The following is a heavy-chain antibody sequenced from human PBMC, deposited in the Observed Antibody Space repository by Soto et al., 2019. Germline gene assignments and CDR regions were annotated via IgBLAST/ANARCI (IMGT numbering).Heavy chain of an antibody. CDR2: IIPIFGTA. V-gene: IGHV1-69*13. J-gene: IGHJ6*02. CDR3: TKATASSRYYYGMDV. D-gene: IGHD6-6*01. CDR1: GGTFSSYA. Sequence: SVKVSCKASGGTFSSYAISWVRQAPGQGLEWMGGIIPIFGTANYAQKFQGRVTITADESTSTAYMELNSLRAEDPAVYYCTKATASSRYYYGMDVWGQGTTVTVSS.